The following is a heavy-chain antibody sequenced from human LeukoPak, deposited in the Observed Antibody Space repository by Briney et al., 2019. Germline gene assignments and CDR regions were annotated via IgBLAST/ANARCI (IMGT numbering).Heavy chain of an antibody. V-gene: IGHV4-61*02. CDR2: IYTTGSP. CDR1: GGSISSDTYY. Sequence: SETLSLTCIVSGGSISSDTYYWTWIRQPAGKGLEWIGRIYTTGSPNYNPSLKSRVTISIDTSKNQFSLKLSSVSAADTAVYYCARDRGITTARGVPSWFDPWGQGTLVTVSS. D-gene: IGHD3-10*01. CDR3: ARDRGITTARGVPSWFDP. J-gene: IGHJ5*02.